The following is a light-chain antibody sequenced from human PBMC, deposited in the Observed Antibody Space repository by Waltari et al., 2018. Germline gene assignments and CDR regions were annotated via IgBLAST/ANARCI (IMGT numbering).Light chain of an antibody. CDR1: NSDSGRYNL. Sequence: QSAPTQPAPVSGSPGQSITIPCTRTNSDSGRYNLVLWYQQHPDKAPKFIIYDVTERPSWVSDRLSGSKSGNTASLTISGLQAEDEADYYCCSYAGSFTWVFGGGTKLTVL. J-gene: IGLJ3*02. CDR2: DVT. V-gene: IGLV2-23*02. CDR3: CSYAGSFTWV.